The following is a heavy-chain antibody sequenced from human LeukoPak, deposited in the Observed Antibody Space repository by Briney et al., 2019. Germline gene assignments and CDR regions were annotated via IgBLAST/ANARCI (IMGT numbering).Heavy chain of an antibody. D-gene: IGHD3-22*01. J-gene: IGHJ3*02. CDR2: ISSSSSYI. Sequence: GGSLRLSCAASEFTFSSYSMNWVRQAPGKGLEWVSSISSSSSYIYYADSVKGRFTISRDNAKNSLYLQMNSLRAEDTAVYYCARVAYYYDSSGTTDAFDIWGQGTMATVSS. V-gene: IGHV3-21*01. CDR3: ARVAYYYDSSGTTDAFDI. CDR1: EFTFSSYS.